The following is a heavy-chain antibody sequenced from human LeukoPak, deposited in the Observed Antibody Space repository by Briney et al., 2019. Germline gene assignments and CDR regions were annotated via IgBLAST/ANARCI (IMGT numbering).Heavy chain of an antibody. CDR3: ARGREGAKTRYFDL. CDR1: GFTFSSHA. D-gene: IGHD1-26*01. J-gene: IGHJ2*01. CDR2: ISDNGGRT. Sequence: GESLKISCAASGFTFSSHAMHWVRQAPGKGLECVSTISDNGGRTYYANSVKGRFSVSRDNSKNTLYLQMGSLRAEDVAVYYCARGREGAKTRYFDLWGRGTLVTVSS. V-gene: IGHV3-64*01.